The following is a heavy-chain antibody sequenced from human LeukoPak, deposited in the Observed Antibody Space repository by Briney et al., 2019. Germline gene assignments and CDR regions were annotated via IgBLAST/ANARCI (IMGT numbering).Heavy chain of an antibody. Sequence: GGSLRLFCAASGFTFSSYSMNWVRQAPGKGLEWVSSISSSSSYIYYADSVKGRFTISRDNAKNSLYLQMNSLRAEDTALYYCAREPYYDSSGYSPDYWGQGTLVTVSS. CDR2: ISSSSSYI. CDR1: GFTFSSYS. J-gene: IGHJ4*02. V-gene: IGHV3-21*01. CDR3: AREPYYDSSGYSPDY. D-gene: IGHD3-22*01.